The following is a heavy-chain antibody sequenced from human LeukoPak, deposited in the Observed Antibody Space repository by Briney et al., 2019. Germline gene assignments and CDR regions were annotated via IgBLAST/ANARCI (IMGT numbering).Heavy chain of an antibody. Sequence: SETLSLTCAVYGGSFGGYYWSWIRQPPGKGLEWMGEINHSGSTNYNPSLKSRVTISVDTSKNQFSLKLSSVTAADTAVYYCARQPLLGYCSSTSCYRGWRNWFDPWGQGTLVTVSS. D-gene: IGHD2-2*01. J-gene: IGHJ5*02. V-gene: IGHV4-34*01. CDR1: GGSFGGYY. CDR3: ARQPLLGYCSSTSCYRGWRNWFDP. CDR2: INHSGST.